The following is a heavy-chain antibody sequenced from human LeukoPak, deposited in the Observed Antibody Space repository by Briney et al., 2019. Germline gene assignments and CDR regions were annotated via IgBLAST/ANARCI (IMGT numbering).Heavy chain of an antibody. Sequence: SETLSLTCTVSGGSITTYYWTWIRQPPGKGLEWIGYINYSGSTNYNPSPKSRVTISVDTSKNQFSLKLSPVTAADTAVYYCARAQLNLLVDFGMDVWGQGTTVTVSS. CDR3: ARAQLNLLVDFGMDV. V-gene: IGHV4-59*01. CDR1: GGSITTYY. J-gene: IGHJ6*02. D-gene: IGHD1-1*01. CDR2: INYSGST.